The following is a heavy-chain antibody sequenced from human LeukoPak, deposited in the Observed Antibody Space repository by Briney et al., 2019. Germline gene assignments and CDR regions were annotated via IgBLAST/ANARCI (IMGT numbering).Heavy chain of an antibody. CDR1: GFTFSSYA. Sequence: GGSLRLSCAASGFTFSSYAMSWVRQAPGKGLEWVSAISGSGGSTYYADSVKGRFTISRDNSKNTLYLQMNSLRAEDTAVYYCARWGVWGSYRPIDYWGQRSLVTVSS. CDR2: ISGSGGST. V-gene: IGHV3-23*01. D-gene: IGHD3-16*02. CDR3: ARWGVWGSYRPIDY. J-gene: IGHJ4*02.